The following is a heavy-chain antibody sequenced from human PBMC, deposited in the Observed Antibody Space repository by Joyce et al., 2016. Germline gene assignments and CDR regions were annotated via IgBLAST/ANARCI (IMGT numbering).Heavy chain of an antibody. V-gene: IGHV1-2*06. J-gene: IGHJ4*02. CDR2: SNPNSGGT. CDR1: GYTFSGYY. D-gene: IGHD2-2*01. Sequence: QVQLVQSGAEIKKPGASVKVSCKASGYTFSGYYIHWVRQVPGQGLEWMGRSNPNSGGTNSAQKFQGRVTMTSDTSVTTVYMQLSRLRSDDTATYYCARVLCSSSTCYGFDYWGQGTLVTVSS. CDR3: ARVLCSSSTCYGFDY.